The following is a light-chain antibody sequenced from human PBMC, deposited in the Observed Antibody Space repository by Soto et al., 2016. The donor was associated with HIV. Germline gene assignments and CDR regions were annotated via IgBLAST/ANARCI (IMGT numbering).Light chain of an antibody. CDR3: QQYADYSRA. CDR1: QTISPW. J-gene: IGKJ1*01. Sequence: QVTQSPSTLSASVGDTVTITCRATQTISPWLAWYQQKPGKAPKLLIYQTSSLESGVPSRFSSTGSATEFTLTISSLQPDDFAVYYCQQYADYSRAFGQGTRVEIK. CDR2: QTS. V-gene: IGKV1-5*03.